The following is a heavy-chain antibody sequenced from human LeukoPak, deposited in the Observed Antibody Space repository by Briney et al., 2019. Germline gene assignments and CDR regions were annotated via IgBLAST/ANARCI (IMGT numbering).Heavy chain of an antibody. CDR2: IRSKANSYAT. CDR3: AKEGFYYMDV. J-gene: IGHJ6*03. Sequence: GGSLRLSCAASGFTFSGSAMHWVRQASGKGLEWVGRIRSKANSYATAYAASVKGRFTISRDNAKNSLYLQMNSLRAEDTAVYYCAKEGFYYMDVWGKGTTVTISS. V-gene: IGHV3-73*01. CDR1: GFTFSGSA.